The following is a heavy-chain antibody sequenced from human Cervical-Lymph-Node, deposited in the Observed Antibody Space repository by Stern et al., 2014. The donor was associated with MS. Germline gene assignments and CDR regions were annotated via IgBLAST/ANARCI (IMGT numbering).Heavy chain of an antibody. CDR3: ARPRNSLGVYLYGMDV. J-gene: IGHJ6*02. CDR2: FIPIVGPA. CDR1: GGTFSTFV. Sequence: QLVESGAEVKTPGSSVQVSCKASGGTFSTFVISWVRQAPGQGLTWMGGFIPIVGPANYAQKFQGRVTITADESTTTAYMELNSLRSEDTAVYYCARPRNSLGVYLYGMDVWGQGTTVTVSS. D-gene: IGHD1-14*01. V-gene: IGHV1-69*01.